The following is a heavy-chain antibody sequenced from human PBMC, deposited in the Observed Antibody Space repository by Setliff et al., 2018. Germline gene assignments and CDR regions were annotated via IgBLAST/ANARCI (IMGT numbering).Heavy chain of an antibody. CDR1: NGSISSGNYF. CDR2: IFYTGST. D-gene: IGHD6-13*01. J-gene: IGHJ6*03. V-gene: IGHV4-39*01. CDR3: ARQPYSTTYYCYYYYMDV. Sequence: SETLSLTCTVSNGSISSGNYFWGWIRQPPGKGLEWMGSIFYTGSTYYSPSLKSRVTMSIDTSKNQFSLNLNSVTAADTAVYYCARQPYSTTYYCYYYYMDVWGKGTTVTVSS.